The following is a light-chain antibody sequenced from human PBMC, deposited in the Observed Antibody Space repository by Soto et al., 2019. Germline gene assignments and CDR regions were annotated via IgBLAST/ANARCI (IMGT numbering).Light chain of an antibody. V-gene: IGKV3-15*01. Sequence: ETVMTQSPATLSVSPGERATLSCGASQSVSTNLAWYQQKPGQVPRLLIYGASTRASDIPARFSGSGSGTEFTLTISSLQSEDFAVCYCQQYNEWPLTFGGGTKVEIE. CDR3: QQYNEWPLT. J-gene: IGKJ4*01. CDR2: GAS. CDR1: QSVSTN.